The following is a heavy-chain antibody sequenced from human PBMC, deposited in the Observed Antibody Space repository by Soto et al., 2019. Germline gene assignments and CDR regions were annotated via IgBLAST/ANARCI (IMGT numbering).Heavy chain of an antibody. J-gene: IGHJ4*02. CDR2: MNHDGSEI. D-gene: IGHD5-18*01. Sequence: GGSLRLSCAASGLTFSRYWMSWVRQAPGKGLEWVANMNHDGSEIYYVDSVKGRFTISRDNAQNSVYLQMNSLRAEDTAIYYCARQYTYGRVWGQGTLVTVSS. CDR3: ARQYTYGRV. V-gene: IGHV3-7*01. CDR1: GLTFSRYW.